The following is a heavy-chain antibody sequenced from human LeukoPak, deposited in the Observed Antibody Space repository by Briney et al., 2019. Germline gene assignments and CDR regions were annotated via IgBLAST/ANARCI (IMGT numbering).Heavy chain of an antibody. CDR1: GYIFTSYG. J-gene: IGHJ4*02. CDR3: ARGLGYCSSSSCIGFGY. Sequence: ASVKVSCKASGYIFTSYGITWVRQAPGQGLEWMGWISAYNGNTNYAPRLQGRVSMTTDTSTRTAYMELRSLRSDDTAVYYCARGLGYCSSSSCIGFGYWGQGILVTVSS. CDR2: ISAYNGNT. D-gene: IGHD2-15*01. V-gene: IGHV1-18*01.